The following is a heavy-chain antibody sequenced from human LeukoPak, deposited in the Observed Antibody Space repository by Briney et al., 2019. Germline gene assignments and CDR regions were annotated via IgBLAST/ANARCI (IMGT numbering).Heavy chain of an antibody. CDR3: ARLTRGDYVWGSYRYGHFDY. CDR2: AYYSGST. Sequence: PSETLSLTCAVYGGSFSGYYWSWIRQPPGKGLEWIGSAYYSGSTYFNPSLKSRLSISVDTSKNQFSLKLSSVTAADTAVYYCARLTRGDYVWGSYRYGHFDYWGQGTLVTVSS. J-gene: IGHJ4*02. D-gene: IGHD3-16*02. V-gene: IGHV4-34*01. CDR1: GGSFSGYY.